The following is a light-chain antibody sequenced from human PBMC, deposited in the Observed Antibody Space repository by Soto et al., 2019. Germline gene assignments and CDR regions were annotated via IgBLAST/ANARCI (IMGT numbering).Light chain of an antibody. Sequence: EIVMTQSPATLSVSPGERATLSCRASQSVTSNLAWYQQKRGQAPRLLIFGASTRATGIPARFSGSESGTDFTLTISSLQSEDFAVYYCQQYGSSPWTFGQGTKVDIK. J-gene: IGKJ1*01. CDR1: QSVTSN. CDR2: GAS. CDR3: QQYGSSPWT. V-gene: IGKV3-15*01.